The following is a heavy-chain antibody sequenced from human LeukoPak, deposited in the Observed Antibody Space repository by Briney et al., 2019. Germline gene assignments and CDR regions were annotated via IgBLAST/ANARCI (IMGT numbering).Heavy chain of an antibody. V-gene: IGHV4-59*08. Sequence: SETLSLTCTVSGGSISSYYWSWIRQPPGKGLEWIGYIYYSGSTNYNPSLKSRVTISVDTSKNQFSLKLSSVTAAGTAVYYCAKHRISSGYYLNWFDPWGQGTLVTVSS. CDR3: AKHRISSGYYLNWFDP. D-gene: IGHD3-22*01. J-gene: IGHJ5*02. CDR1: GGSISSYY. CDR2: IYYSGST.